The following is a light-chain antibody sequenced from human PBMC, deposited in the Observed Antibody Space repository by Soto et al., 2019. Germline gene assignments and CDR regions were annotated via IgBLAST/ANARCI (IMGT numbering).Light chain of an antibody. CDR3: QLYNSHPPT. CDR2: DAS. J-gene: IGKJ1*01. Sequence: DIQITQSPSTLSASVGARLTMTCRASQSISSWLAWYQQKPGKARKLLIYDASSLESGVTSRFSGSGSGTEFTLTISSLQPDDFATYYCQLYNSHPPTFGQRTQVEIK. V-gene: IGKV1-5*01. CDR1: QSISSW.